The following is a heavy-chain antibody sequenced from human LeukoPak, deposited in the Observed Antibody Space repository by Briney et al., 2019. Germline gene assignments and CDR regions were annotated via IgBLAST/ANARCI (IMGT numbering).Heavy chain of an antibody. CDR3: ARHIVVVPNYYYYYMDV. D-gene: IGHD2-2*01. Sequence: GESLKISCKGSGYSFTSYWIGWVRQMPGKGLEWMGIIYPGDSDTRYSPSFQGQVTISADKSISTAYLQWSSLKASDTAMYYCARHIVVVPNYYYYYMDVWGKGTTVTVSS. CDR2: IYPGDSDT. V-gene: IGHV5-51*01. CDR1: GYSFTSYW. J-gene: IGHJ6*03.